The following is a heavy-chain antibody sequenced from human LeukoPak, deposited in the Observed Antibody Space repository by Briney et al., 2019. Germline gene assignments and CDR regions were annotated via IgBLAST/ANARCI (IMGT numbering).Heavy chain of an antibody. CDR3: ARDIPAYYYDSSGSQDY. J-gene: IGHJ4*02. CDR1: GFTFSSYS. CDR2: ISSSSSYI. D-gene: IGHD3-22*01. Sequence: GGSLRLSCAASGFTFSSYSMNWVRQAPGKGLEWVSSISSSSSYIYYADSVKGRFTISRDNAKNSLYLQMNSLRAEDTAVYYCARDIPAYYYDSSGSQDYWGQGTLVTVSS. V-gene: IGHV3-21*01.